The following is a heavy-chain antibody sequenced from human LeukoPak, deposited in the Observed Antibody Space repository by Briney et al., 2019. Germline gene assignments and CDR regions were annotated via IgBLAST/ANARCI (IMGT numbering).Heavy chain of an antibody. D-gene: IGHD3-3*01. CDR3: ARGRDFWSGYLAYFDY. J-gene: IGHJ4*02. Sequence: PSETLSLTCAVYGGSLSGYYWSWISQPPGKGLEWSGEINHSGSTNYNPSLKSRVTISVDTSKNQFSLKLSSVTAADTAVYYCARGRDFWSGYLAYFDYWDQGTLVTVSS. V-gene: IGHV4-34*01. CDR2: INHSGST. CDR1: GGSLSGYY.